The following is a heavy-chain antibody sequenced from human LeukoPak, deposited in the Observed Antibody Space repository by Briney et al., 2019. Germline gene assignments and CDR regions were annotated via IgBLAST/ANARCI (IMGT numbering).Heavy chain of an antibody. D-gene: IGHD2-2*01. CDR3: ARREWGYAVSV. V-gene: IGHV4-34*01. J-gene: IGHJ6*04. CDR2: IYHSGTT. Sequence: SETLSLTCAVYGGSFSGYYWSWVRQPPGKGLEWIGEIYHSGTTTYNPSLKSRVTISVDKSNNQFSLKLSSVTAADTAVFYCARREWGYAVSVWGKGTTVIVSS. CDR1: GGSFSGYY.